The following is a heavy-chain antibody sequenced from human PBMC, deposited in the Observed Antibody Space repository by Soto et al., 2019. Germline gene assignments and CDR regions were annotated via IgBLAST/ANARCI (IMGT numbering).Heavy chain of an antibody. CDR3: ARKGPRAARPNH. Sequence: QVQLGESGGGLVRPGGSLRLSCAASGFTFRDYDMSWISQAPGKGLEWVSCISSSGTVTNYADSVKGRFTISRDNAQNSMYGERHSLRVEDTAVYYCARKGPRAARPNHWGHGTLVTVSS. J-gene: IGHJ5*02. D-gene: IGHD6-6*01. CDR1: GFTFRDYD. V-gene: IGHV3-11*01. CDR2: ISSSGTVT.